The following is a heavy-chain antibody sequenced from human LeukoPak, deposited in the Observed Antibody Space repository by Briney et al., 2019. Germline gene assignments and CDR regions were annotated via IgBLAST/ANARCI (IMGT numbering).Heavy chain of an antibody. Sequence: ASVKVSCKVSGYTLTELSMHWVRQAHGKGLEGMGGFDPEDGETIYAQKFQGRVTMTEDTSTDTAYMELSSLRSEDTAVYYCATDRGYDILTGYYYWGQGTLVTVSS. D-gene: IGHD3-9*01. V-gene: IGHV1-24*01. J-gene: IGHJ4*02. CDR1: GYTLTELS. CDR2: FDPEDGET. CDR3: ATDRGYDILTGYYY.